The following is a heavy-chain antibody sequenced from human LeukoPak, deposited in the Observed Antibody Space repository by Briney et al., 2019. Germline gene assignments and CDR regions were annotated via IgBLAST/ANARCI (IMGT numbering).Heavy chain of an antibody. D-gene: IGHD3-16*01. CDR3: AKGRLSYYDHFDS. CDR1: GFTFSSHA. Sequence: PGGSLRLSCAASGFTFSSHATSWVRQAPGKGLEWVSTITGSGDRIYYADSVKGRFTISRDNSRNTLFLQMNSLRADDTAVYYCAKGRLSYYDHFDSWGQGTLVTVSS. CDR2: ITGSGDRI. J-gene: IGHJ4*02. V-gene: IGHV3-23*01.